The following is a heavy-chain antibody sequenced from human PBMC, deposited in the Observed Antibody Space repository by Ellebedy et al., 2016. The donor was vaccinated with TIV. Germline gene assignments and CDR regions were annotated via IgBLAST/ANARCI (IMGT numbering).Heavy chain of an antibody. CDR2: ISVNNGNT. D-gene: IGHD3-10*01. J-gene: IGHJ4*02. Sequence: ASVKVSCXASGYSFTNYGISWVRQAPGQGLEWMGWISVNNGNTKNAQKVQGRVTMTTDTSASTAYMELRSLRSDDTAVYYCAKNSYHGSGSFVLGSWGQGTLVTVSS. V-gene: IGHV1-18*01. CDR1: GYSFTNYG. CDR3: AKNSYHGSGSFVLGS.